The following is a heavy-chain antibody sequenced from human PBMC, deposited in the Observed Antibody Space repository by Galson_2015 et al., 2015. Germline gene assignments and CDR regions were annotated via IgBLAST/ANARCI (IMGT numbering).Heavy chain of an antibody. CDR3: ARDKDISDAFDI. D-gene: IGHD2-21*01. V-gene: IGHV3-21*01. J-gene: IGHJ3*02. CDR1: GFTFSSYS. CDR2: ISSSSSYI. Sequence: SLRLSCAASGFTFSSYSMNWVRQAPGKGLEWVSSISSSSSYIYYADSVKGRFTISRDNAKNSLYLQMNSLRAEDTAVYYCARDKDISDAFDIWGQGTMVTVSS.